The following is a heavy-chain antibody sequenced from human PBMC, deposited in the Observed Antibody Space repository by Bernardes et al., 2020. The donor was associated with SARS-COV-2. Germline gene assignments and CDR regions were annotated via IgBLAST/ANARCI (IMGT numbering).Heavy chain of an antibody. D-gene: IGHD3-16*01. J-gene: IGHJ4*02. CDR2: IYSDDSA. CDR1: GFSVTGAY. V-gene: IGHV3-66*02. CDR3: ARAEYFGSALGD. Sequence: GGSLRLSCVVSGFSVTGAYMAWVRQAPGKGLDWVSLIYSDDSAPYVDSVRGRFTISRDSSKNTLYLHISDLRREDTGVYYCARAEYFGSALGDWGQGTLVTVS.